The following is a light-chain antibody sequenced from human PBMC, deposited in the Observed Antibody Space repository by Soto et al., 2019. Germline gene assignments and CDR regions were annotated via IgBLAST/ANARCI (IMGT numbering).Light chain of an antibody. CDR2: AAS. J-gene: IGKJ4*01. Sequence: DIEMTQSASALSASVGDICTITYRLENSSSNYLNWYQQKPGRAANLLIFAASNLEPGGVSRFSGSGSGTNFVHTISSLQPEDFATYYCKQSHTTPRLSFGGGTKVDIK. CDR1: NSSSNY. CDR3: KQSHTTPRLS. V-gene: IGKV1-39*01.